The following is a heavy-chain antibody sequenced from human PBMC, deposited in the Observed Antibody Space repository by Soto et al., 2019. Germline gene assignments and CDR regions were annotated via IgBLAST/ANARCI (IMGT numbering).Heavy chain of an antibody. CDR2: INAKGDST. D-gene: IGHD4-17*01. CDR3: AKNYGGNNPGRYFHY. V-gene: IGHV3-23*01. Sequence: FXFDNYGMGGGRQAPGKGLEGVSVINAKGDSTYYADSVKGRFTISRDNSKNTLFLQMNSLRADDTAVYYCAKNYGGNNPGRYFHYWGQGTLVTVSS. CDR1: FXFDNYG. J-gene: IGHJ4*02.